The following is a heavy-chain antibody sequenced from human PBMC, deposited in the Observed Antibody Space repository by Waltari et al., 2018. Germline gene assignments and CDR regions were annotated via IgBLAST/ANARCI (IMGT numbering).Heavy chain of an antibody. V-gene: IGHV3-23*01. CDR1: GFTFSSYA. CDR2: ISGSGGST. Sequence: EVQLLESGGGLVQPGGSLRLSCAASGFTFSSYAMSWVRQAPGKGLEWVSAISGSGGSTYYADSVKGRFTISRDNSKNTLYLQMNSLRAEDTAVYYCAKDGSDMVRGVIGSYWYFDLWGRGTLVTVSS. CDR3: AKDGSDMVRGVIGSYWYFDL. D-gene: IGHD3-10*01. J-gene: IGHJ2*01.